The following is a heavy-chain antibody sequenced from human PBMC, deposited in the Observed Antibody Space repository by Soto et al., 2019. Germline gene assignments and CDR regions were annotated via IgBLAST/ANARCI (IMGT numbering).Heavy chain of an antibody. J-gene: IGHJ4*02. D-gene: IGHD2-15*01. V-gene: IGHV4-31*03. CDR3: ARGDFVYCSGGICYFDY. CDR2: IYYSGST. Sequence: KASETLSLTCTVSGGSISSGGYYWSWIRQHPGKGLEWIGYIYYSGSTYYNPSLKSRVTISVDTSKNQFSLKLSSVTAADTAVYYCARGDFVYCSGGICYFDYWGQGTLVTVSS. CDR1: GGSISSGGYY.